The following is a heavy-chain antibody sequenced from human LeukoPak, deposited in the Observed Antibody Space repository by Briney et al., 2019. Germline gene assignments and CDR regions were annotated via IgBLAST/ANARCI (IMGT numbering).Heavy chain of an antibody. D-gene: IGHD6-19*01. J-gene: IGHJ4*02. CDR1: GGSISSSSYY. V-gene: IGHV4-39*01. CDR3: ARPLHSSGWYYFDY. Sequence: NASETLSLTCTVSGGSISSSSYYWGWIRQPPGKGLERIGSIYYSGSTDYNPSLKSRVTISVDTSKNPFSLKLSSVTAADTAVYYCARPLHSSGWYYFDYWGQGTLVTVSS. CDR2: IYYSGST.